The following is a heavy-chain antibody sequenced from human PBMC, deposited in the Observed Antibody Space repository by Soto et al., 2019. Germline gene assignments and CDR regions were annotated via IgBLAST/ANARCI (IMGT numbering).Heavy chain of an antibody. D-gene: IGHD6-19*01. CDR2: MSGTGGST. Sequence: EVQLLESGGGLVQPGRSLRLSCAASGFTFSSYAMNWVRQAPGKGLEWVSAMSGTGGSTYYADSVKGRFTISRDNSKNTLYLQMNSLIVEDTAVFYCAKAGFNGGWSPSYFNYGGQGTLVTVSS. CDR3: AKAGFNGGWSPSYFNY. CDR1: GFTFSSYA. J-gene: IGHJ4*02. V-gene: IGHV3-23*01.